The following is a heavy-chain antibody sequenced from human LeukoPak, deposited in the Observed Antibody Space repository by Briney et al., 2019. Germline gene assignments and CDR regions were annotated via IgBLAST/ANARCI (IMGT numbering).Heavy chain of an antibody. CDR3: TKGEGSTYYFDN. V-gene: IGHV3-21*01. Sequence: PGGSLRLSCAASGFTFSSYSMNWVRQAPGKGLEWVSSISSSSSYIYYADSVKGRFTISRDNAKNTLYLQMNSLRAEDTAMYYCTKGEGSTYYFDNWGQGTLVTVSS. J-gene: IGHJ4*02. D-gene: IGHD2-15*01. CDR1: GFTFSSYS. CDR2: ISSSSSYI.